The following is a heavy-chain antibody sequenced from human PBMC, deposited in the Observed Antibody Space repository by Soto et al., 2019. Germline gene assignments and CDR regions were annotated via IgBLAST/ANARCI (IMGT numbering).Heavy chain of an antibody. CDR1: GFTFSSYA. V-gene: IGHV3-23*01. CDR3: AKELYGDYVGDPFDY. Sequence: GGSLRLSCAASGFTFSSYAMSWVRQAPGKGLEWVSAISGSGGSTYYADSLKGRFTISRDNSKNTLYLQMNSLRAEDTAVYYCAKELYGDYVGDPFDYWGQGTLVTVSS. CDR2: ISGSGGST. D-gene: IGHD4-17*01. J-gene: IGHJ4*02.